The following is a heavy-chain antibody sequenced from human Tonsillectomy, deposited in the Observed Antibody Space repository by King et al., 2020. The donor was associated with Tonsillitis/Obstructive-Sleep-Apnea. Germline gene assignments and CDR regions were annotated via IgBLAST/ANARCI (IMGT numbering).Heavy chain of an antibody. CDR1: GFTFSSYW. J-gene: IGHJ6*02. CDR3: AREGSNCVRGMDV. Sequence: VQLVESGGGLVQPGGSLRLSCAASGFTFSSYWMSWVRQAPGKGLEWVANIKQDGSEKYYVDSVKGRFTISRDNAKNSLYLQMNSLRAEDTAVYYCAREGSNCVRGMDVWGQGTTVTVSS. CDR2: IKQDGSEK. V-gene: IGHV3-7*03. D-gene: IGHD4-11*01.